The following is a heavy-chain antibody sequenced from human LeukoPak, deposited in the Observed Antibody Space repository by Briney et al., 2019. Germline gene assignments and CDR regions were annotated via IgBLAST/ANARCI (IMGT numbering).Heavy chain of an antibody. CDR2: INHSGST. Sequence: SETLSLTCAVYGGSFSGYYWSWIRQPPGKGLEWIGEINHSGSTNYNPSLKSRVTISVDTSKNQFSLKLSSVTAADTAVYYCARGRGNPFGYWGQGTLVTVSS. CDR1: GGSFSGYY. D-gene: IGHD4-23*01. V-gene: IGHV4-34*01. J-gene: IGHJ4*02. CDR3: ARGRGNPFGY.